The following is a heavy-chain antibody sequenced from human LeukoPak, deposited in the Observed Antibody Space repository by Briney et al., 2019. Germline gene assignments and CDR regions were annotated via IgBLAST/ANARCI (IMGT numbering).Heavy chain of an antibody. D-gene: IGHD6-19*01. V-gene: IGHV1-69*01. CDR3: ARGSGWYSRRDGSITFDY. CDR1: GGTFISYA. Sequence: SVKVSCKASGGTFISYAISWVRQAPGQGLEWMGGIIPIFGTANYARKFQGRVTITADESTSTAYMELSSLRSEDTAVYYCARGSGWYSRRDGSITFDYWGQGTLVTVSS. CDR2: IIPIFGTA. J-gene: IGHJ4*02.